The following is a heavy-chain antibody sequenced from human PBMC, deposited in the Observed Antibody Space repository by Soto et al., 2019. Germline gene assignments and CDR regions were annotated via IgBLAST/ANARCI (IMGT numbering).Heavy chain of an antibody. CDR1: GFTFSSYA. J-gene: IGHJ6*02. Sequence: QVQLVESGGGVVQPGRSLRLSCAASGFTFSSYAMHWVRQAPGKGLEWVAVISDGGSNKYYADSVKGRFTISRDNSKNTVNLQMNSLRAEDTAVYYFSRDQEVEAMGSDYCYGMDVWGQGTTVTVSS. CDR3: SRDQEVEAMGSDYCYGMDV. V-gene: IGHV3-30-3*01. CDR2: ISDGGSNK.